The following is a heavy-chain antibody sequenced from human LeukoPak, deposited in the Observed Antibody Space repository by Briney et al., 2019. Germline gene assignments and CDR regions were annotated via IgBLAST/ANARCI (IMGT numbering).Heavy chain of an antibody. D-gene: IGHD3-10*01. Sequence: TSETLSLTCTVSGGSISGYYWNWIRQPPGKGLEWIGSIYYSGSTYYNPSLKSRVTISVDTSKNQFSLKLSSVTAADTAVYYCARDRVGSGSYYFRWFDPWGQGTLVTVSS. J-gene: IGHJ5*02. CDR3: ARDRVGSGSYYFRWFDP. CDR2: IYYSGST. V-gene: IGHV4-59*12. CDR1: GGSISGYY.